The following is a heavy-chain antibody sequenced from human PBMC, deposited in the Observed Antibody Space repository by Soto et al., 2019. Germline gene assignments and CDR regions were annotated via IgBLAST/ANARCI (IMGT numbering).Heavy chain of an antibody. CDR3: ASARHIGP. CDR2: IKEDGSER. CDR1: GFTFSNYW. Sequence: GGSLRLSCAASGFTFSNYWMSWVRQAPGKGLEWVANIKEDGSERNYVDSVKGRFTISRDNAENSLYLQMNSLRAEDTAVYYCASARHIGPWGQGTLVTVSS. V-gene: IGHV3-7*01. D-gene: IGHD2-21*01. J-gene: IGHJ5*02.